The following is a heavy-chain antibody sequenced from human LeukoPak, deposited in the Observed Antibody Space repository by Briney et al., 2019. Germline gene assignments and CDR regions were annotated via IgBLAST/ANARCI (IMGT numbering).Heavy chain of an antibody. CDR2: IYYTGST. CDR3: ARDSVAAGGRAFDI. CDR1: GGSIRSNY. V-gene: IGHV4-59*01. J-gene: IGHJ3*02. Sequence: PSETLSLTRTVSGGSIRSNYWSWIRQPPGEGLEWIGYIYYTGSTNYSPSLKSRVTMSVDTSKNQFSVRLRSVTAADTAVYFCARDSVAAGGRAFDIWGQGTMVTVSS. D-gene: IGHD6-13*01.